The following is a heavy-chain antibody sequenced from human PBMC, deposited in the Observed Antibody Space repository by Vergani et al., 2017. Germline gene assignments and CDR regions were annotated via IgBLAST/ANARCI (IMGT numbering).Heavy chain of an antibody. J-gene: IGHJ3*02. V-gene: IGHV4-30-4*08. D-gene: IGHD2-2*01. Sequence: QVQLQESGPGLVKPSQTLSLTCTVSGGSISSGDYYWSWIRQPPGKGLEWIGYIYYSGSTYYNPSLKSRVTISVDTSKNQFSLKLSSVTAADTAVYFCARAKLGNIVVVPAATDAFDIWGQGTIVTVSS. CDR2: IYYSGST. CDR3: ARAKLGNIVVVPAATDAFDI. CDR1: GGSISSGDYY.